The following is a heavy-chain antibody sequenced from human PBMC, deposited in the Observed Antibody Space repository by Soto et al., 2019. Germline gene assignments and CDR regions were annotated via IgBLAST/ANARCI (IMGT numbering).Heavy chain of an antibody. V-gene: IGHV4-4*02. CDR3: ARTTYYYDSSGYST. CDR1: GGSTSSSNW. D-gene: IGHD3-22*01. Sequence: PSETLSLTCAVSGGSTSSSNWWSWVRQPPGKGLEWIGEIYHSGSTNYNPSLKSRVTISVDKSKNQFSLKLSSVTAADTAVYYCARTTYYYDSSGYSTWGQGTLVTVSS. CDR2: IYHSGST. J-gene: IGHJ5*02.